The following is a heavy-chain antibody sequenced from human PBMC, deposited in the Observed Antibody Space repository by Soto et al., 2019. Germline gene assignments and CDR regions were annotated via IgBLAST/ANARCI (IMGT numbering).Heavy chain of an antibody. Sequence: GGSLRLSCAASGFTFSSYGMHWVRQAPGKGLEWVAVISYDGSNKYYADSVKGRFTISRDNSKNTLYLQMNSLRAEDTAVYYCAKGEIQLWLGGLLDYWGQGTLVTVSS. CDR3: AKGEIQLWLGGLLDY. CDR2: ISYDGSNK. CDR1: GFTFSSYG. J-gene: IGHJ4*02. D-gene: IGHD5-18*01. V-gene: IGHV3-30*18.